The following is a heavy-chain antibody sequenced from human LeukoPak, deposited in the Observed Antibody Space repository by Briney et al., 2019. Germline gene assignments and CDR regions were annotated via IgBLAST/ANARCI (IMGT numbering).Heavy chain of an antibody. Sequence: GGSLRLSCAAPGFTFSSYWMSWVRQAPGKGLEWVANIKQDGSEKYYVDSVKGRFTISRDNANNSMYLQMNSLRAEDTAVYYCARLNYGSGSYSGWFDPWGQGTLVTVSS. D-gene: IGHD3-10*01. V-gene: IGHV3-7*01. CDR2: IKQDGSEK. J-gene: IGHJ5*02. CDR1: GFTFSSYW. CDR3: ARLNYGSGSYSGWFDP.